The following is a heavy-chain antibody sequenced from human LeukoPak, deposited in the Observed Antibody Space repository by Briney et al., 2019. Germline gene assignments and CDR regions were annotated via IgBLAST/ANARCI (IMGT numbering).Heavy chain of an antibody. J-gene: IGHJ5*02. CDR3: ARQYSNNWYDDRGWFDP. CDR2: INHSGST. V-gene: IGHV4-34*01. D-gene: IGHD6-13*01. CDR1: GGSFSDYY. Sequence: SETLSLTCAFYGGSFSDYYWSWIRQPPGKGLEWIGEINHSGSTNYNPSLKSRVTLSVDTSKKQFSLKLSSVTAADTAVYYCARQYSNNWYDDRGWFDPWGQGTLVTVSS.